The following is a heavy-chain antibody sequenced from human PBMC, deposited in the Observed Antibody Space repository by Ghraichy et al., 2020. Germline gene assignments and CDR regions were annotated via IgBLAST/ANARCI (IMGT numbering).Heavy chain of an antibody. D-gene: IGHD3-10*01. CDR2: ISSDGSHI. CDR1: GFTFSSFA. CDR3: ARSLVRGFWYFDL. Sequence: LSLTCAASGFTFSSFAIHWVRRPPGKGLEWVAVISSDGSHIYYADSATGRFTISRDNSKNALYLQMNSLSAEDTALYSCARSLVRGFWYFDLWGRGTRVTVSS. J-gene: IGHJ2*01. V-gene: IGHV3-30*04.